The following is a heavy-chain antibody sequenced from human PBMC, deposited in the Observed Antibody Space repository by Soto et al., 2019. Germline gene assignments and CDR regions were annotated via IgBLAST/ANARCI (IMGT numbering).Heavy chain of an antibody. CDR3: TTMGRHDDLDY. CDR1: GFTFSNPW. Sequence: EVQLVESGGGLVKPGGSLRLSCAGSGFTFSNPWMNWVRQAPGKGLEWVGRIKSKTDGGTTDYAAPVKDRFSISRDDSKNTLFLQMNSLKAEDTGVYYCTTMGRHDDLDYWGRGTLVTVSS. CDR2: IKSKTDGGTT. J-gene: IGHJ4*02. V-gene: IGHV3-15*07. D-gene: IGHD3-3*01.